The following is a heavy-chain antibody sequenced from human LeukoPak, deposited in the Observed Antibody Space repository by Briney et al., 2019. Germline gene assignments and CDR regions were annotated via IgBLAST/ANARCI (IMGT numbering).Heavy chain of an antibody. D-gene: IGHD6-13*01. CDR2: IYYSGST. J-gene: IGHJ4*02. V-gene: IGHV4-59*12. CDR3: AREAGGAAAGNPFDY. CDR1: GGSISSYY. Sequence: SETLSLTCTVSGGSISSYYWSWIRQPPGKGLEWIGYIYYSGSTYYNPSLKSRVTISVDTSKNQFSLKLSSVTAADTAVYYCAREAGGAAAGNPFDYWGQGTLVTVSS.